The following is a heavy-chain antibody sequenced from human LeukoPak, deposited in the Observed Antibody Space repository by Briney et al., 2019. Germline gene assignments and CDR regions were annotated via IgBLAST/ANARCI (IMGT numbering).Heavy chain of an antibody. CDR3: AREAPSSSWFDY. V-gene: IGHV3-30*04. CDR1: GFTFSSYA. J-gene: IGHJ4*02. D-gene: IGHD6-13*01. CDR2: ISYDGSNK. Sequence: PGGSLRLSCAASGFTFSSYAMHWVRQAPGKGLEWVAVISYDGSNKYYADSVKGRFTISRDNSKNTLYLQMNSLRAEDTAVYYCAREAPSSSWFDYWGQGTLVTVSS.